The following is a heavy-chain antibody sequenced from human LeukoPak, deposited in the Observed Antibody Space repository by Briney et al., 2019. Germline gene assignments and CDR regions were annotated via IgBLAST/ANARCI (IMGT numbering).Heavy chain of an antibody. V-gene: IGHV1-2*02. D-gene: IGHD3-22*01. J-gene: IGHJ4*02. CDR2: INPNSGGT. CDR3: ARVPGYYDSSGPNY. CDR1: VYTFTGYY. Sequence: ASVKVSCKASVYTFTGYYMHWVRQAPGQGLEWMGWINPNSGGTNYAQKFRGRVTMTRDTSISTAYMELSRLRSDDTAVYYCARVPGYYDSSGPNYWGQGTLVTVSS.